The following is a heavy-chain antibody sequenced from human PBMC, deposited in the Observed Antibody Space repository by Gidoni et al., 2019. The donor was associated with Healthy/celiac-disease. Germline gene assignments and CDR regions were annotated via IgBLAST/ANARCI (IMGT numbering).Heavy chain of an antibody. CDR1: GFTFSSYG. CDR2: IWYDGSNK. Sequence: QVQLVESGGGVVQPGRSLRLSCAASGFTFSSYGMHWVRQAPGKGLEWVAVIWYDGSNKYYADSVKGRFTISRDNSKNTLYLQMNSLRAEDTAVYYCARETRITMVRGVIKYGMDVWGQGTTVTVSS. J-gene: IGHJ6*02. CDR3: ARETRITMVRGVIKYGMDV. D-gene: IGHD3-10*01. V-gene: IGHV3-33*01.